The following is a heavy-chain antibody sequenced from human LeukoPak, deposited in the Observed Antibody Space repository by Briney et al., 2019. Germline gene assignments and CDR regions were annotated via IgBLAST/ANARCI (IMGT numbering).Heavy chain of an antibody. Sequence: ASVKVSCKASGYTLTSYYMHWVRQAPGQGLEWMGIINPSGGSTSYAQKFQGRVTMTRDTSTSTVYMELSSLRSEDTAVYYCAKSGSLILGAFDIWGQGTMVTVSS. J-gene: IGHJ3*02. CDR3: AKSGSLILGAFDI. D-gene: IGHD1-26*01. CDR2: INPSGGST. CDR1: GYTLTSYY. V-gene: IGHV1-46*01.